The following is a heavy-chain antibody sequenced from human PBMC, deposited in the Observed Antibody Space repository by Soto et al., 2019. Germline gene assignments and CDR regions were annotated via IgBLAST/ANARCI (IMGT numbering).Heavy chain of an antibody. CDR1: GYNFAVYW. J-gene: IGHJ3*02. V-gene: IGHV5-51*01. Sequence: GESLKISCKGSGYNFAVYWIGWVRQMPGKGLEWMGMIYPGDSDTRYSPSFQGQVTISVDKSISTAYLQWSSLKASDTAMYYCARGWKVAGDAFDIWGQGAMVTVSS. CDR2: IYPGDSDT. CDR3: ARGWKVAGDAFDI. D-gene: IGHD1-1*01.